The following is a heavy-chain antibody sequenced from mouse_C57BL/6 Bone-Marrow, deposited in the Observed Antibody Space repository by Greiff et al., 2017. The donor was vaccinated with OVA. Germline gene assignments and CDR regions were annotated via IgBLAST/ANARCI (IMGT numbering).Heavy chain of an antibody. D-gene: IGHD3-2*02. CDR1: GYAFTNYL. CDR3: ARRGDSSGRFDY. Sequence: VQLQESGAELVRPGTSVKVSCKASGYAFTNYLIEWVKQRPGQGLEWIGVINPGSGGTNYNEKFKGKATLTADKSSSTAYMQLSSLTSEDSAVYFCARRGDSSGRFDYWGQGTTLTVSS. J-gene: IGHJ2*01. V-gene: IGHV1-54*01. CDR2: INPGSGGT.